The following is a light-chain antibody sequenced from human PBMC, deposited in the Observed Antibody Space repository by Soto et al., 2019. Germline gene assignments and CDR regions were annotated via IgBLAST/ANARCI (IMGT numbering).Light chain of an antibody. V-gene: IGLV2-14*01. CDR2: EVS. Sequence: QSALTQPASVSGSPGQSITISCTGTSSDVGGYNYVSWSQQHPGKAPQLMIYEVSKRPSGVSNRFSGSKSGNTASLTISGLQAEDEPDYYCSSYTSSSTYVFGTGTKVTVL. J-gene: IGLJ1*01. CDR3: SSYTSSSTYV. CDR1: SSDVGGYNY.